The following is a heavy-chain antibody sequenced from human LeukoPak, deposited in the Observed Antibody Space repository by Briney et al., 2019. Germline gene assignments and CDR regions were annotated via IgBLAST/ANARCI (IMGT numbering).Heavy chain of an antibody. CDR2: VTHSGST. CDR1: GESFSGYY. Sequence: SETLSLTCAVYGESFSGYYWSWIRQPPGKGLEWIGEVTHSGSTNYNPSLKSRVTISVNTSKNQFSLKLSPVTAADTAVYYCARGPYYDSSGYYSYWGQGTLVTVSS. CDR3: ARGPYYDSSGYYSY. D-gene: IGHD3-22*01. J-gene: IGHJ4*02. V-gene: IGHV4-34*01.